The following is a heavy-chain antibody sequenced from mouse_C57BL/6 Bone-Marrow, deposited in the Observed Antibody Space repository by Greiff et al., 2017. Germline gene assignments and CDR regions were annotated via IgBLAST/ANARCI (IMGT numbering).Heavy chain of an antibody. CDR3: ARDRGLTFAY. J-gene: IGHJ3*01. CDR2: INPRTGGT. Sequence: EVKLVESGPELVKPGASVKISCKASGYAFSSYYMNWVKQSPEKSLEWIGQINPRTGGTTYNGKFKAKATLTADKSSSTAYMQLKSLTSEDSAVYFCARDRGLTFAYCGRGNLVTLTA. D-gene: IGHD2-2*01. V-gene: IGHV1-42*01. CDR1: GYAFSSYY.